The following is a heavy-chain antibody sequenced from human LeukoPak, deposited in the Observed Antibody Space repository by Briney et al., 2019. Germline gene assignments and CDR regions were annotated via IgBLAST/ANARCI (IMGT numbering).Heavy chain of an antibody. J-gene: IGHJ4*02. D-gene: IGHD6-6*01. CDR3: ARDGYSSSSFTPFDY. CDR2: IIPIFGTA. V-gene: IGHV1-69*13. CDR1: GGTFSSYA. Sequence: GASVKVSRKASGGTFSSYAISWVRQAPGQGLEWMGGIIPIFGTANYAQKFQGRVTITADESTSTAYMDLSSLRSEDTAVYYCARDGYSSSSFTPFDYWGQGTLVTVSS.